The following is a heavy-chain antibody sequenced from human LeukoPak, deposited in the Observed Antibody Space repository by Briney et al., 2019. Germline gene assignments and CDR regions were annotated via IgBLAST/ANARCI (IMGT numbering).Heavy chain of an antibody. CDR3: AKGGTSYYMDV. D-gene: IGHD2-2*01. Sequence: GGSLRLSCAASGFTFSSYGMHWVRQAPGKGLEWVAVIWYDGSNKYYADSVKGRFTIFRDNSKNTLYLQMNSLRAEDTAVYYCAKGGTSYYMDVWGKGTTVTVSS. CDR1: GFTFSSYG. CDR2: IWYDGSNK. V-gene: IGHV3-33*06. J-gene: IGHJ6*03.